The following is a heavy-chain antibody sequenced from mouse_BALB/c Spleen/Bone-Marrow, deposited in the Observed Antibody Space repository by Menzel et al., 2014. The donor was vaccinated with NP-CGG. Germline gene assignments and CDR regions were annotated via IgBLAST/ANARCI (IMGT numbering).Heavy chain of an antibody. V-gene: IGHV2-6-5*01. CDR1: GFSLTDYG. J-gene: IGHJ3*01. Sequence: VKVVESGPGLVAPSQGLSITCTVSGFSLTDYGLSWIRQPPGEGLEWLGVLWGGGTTYYNSTLKSRLSISRDNSKGQVFLKMNSLQTDDTAIYYCARHWDYDYGFAYWGQGTLVTVSA. CDR3: ARHWDYDYGFAY. CDR2: LWGGGTT. D-gene: IGHD2-4*01.